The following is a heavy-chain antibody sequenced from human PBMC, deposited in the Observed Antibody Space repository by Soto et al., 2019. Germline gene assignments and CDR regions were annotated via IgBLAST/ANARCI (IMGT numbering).Heavy chain of an antibody. D-gene: IGHD4-17*01. V-gene: IGHV4-59*01. CDR1: GGSISRYD. Sequence: QVQLQESGPGLVKPSETLSLTCTVSGGSISRYDWSWIRQPPGKGLEWIGHIYYSGSTNYNPSLKSRVPISVDTPKNQFALKLSAVTAADTAVYYCARSGGDYAYWYFDLWGRGTLVTVSS. J-gene: IGHJ2*01. CDR3: ARSGGDYAYWYFDL. CDR2: IYYSGST.